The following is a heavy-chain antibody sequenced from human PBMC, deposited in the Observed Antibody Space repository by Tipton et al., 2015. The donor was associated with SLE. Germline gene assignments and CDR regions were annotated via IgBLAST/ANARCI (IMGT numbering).Heavy chain of an antibody. J-gene: IGHJ4*02. D-gene: IGHD2-15*01. CDR3: ARTAGGDCSGGSCLRFDY. V-gene: IGHV4-59*01. CDR1: GGSISSNY. Sequence: TLSLTCTVSGGSISSNYWSWIRQPPRKGLELFGYIYYSGSTNYNPSLKRRVTISVDTSKNQFSLKLSSVTAADTAVYYCARTAGGDCSGGSCLRFDYWGQGTLVTVSS. CDR2: IYYSGST.